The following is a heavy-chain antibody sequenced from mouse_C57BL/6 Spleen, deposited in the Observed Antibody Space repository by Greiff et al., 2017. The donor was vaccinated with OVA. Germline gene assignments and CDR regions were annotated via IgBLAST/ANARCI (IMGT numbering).Heavy chain of an antibody. CDR2: IYPGDGDT. D-gene: IGHD4-1*01. J-gene: IGHJ2*01. CDR1: GYAFSSSW. CDR3: ARRGTGTSSRFDY. Sequence: QVQLQQSGPELVKPGASVKISCKASGYAFSSSWMNWVKQRPGKGLEWIGRIYPGDGDTNYNGKFKGKATLTADKSSSTAYMQLSSLTSEDSAVYFCARRGTGTSSRFDYWGQGTTLTVSS. V-gene: IGHV1-82*01.